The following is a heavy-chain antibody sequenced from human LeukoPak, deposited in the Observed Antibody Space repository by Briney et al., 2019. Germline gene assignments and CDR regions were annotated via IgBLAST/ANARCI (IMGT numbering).Heavy chain of an antibody. CDR2: IGHRSGYI. D-gene: IGHD4-11*01. Sequence: GGSLTLSCVGSGFIFGDYRMIWVRQAPGKGLEWVSSIGHRSGYIHYADSIKGRFTISRDDSKVTLFPQMNSLRAEDTAVYYCAKETHDYSNYQWSYLDYWGQGTLVTVSS. CDR3: AKETHDYSNYQWSYLDY. V-gene: IGHV3-21*01. J-gene: IGHJ4*02. CDR1: GFIFGDYR.